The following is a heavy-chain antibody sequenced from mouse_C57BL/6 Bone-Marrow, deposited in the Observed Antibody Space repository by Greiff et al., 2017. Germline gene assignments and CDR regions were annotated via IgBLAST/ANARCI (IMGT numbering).Heavy chain of an antibody. D-gene: IGHD2-3*01. Sequence: QVQLQQSGPGLVQPSQSLSITCTVSGFSLTSYGVPWVRQPPGKGLEWLGVIWSGGSTDYNAAFISRLSISKDNSKSQVFFKMNSLQADDTAIYYCAKNCGYDGYYWFAYWGQGTLVTVSA. CDR3: AKNCGYDGYYWFAY. CDR2: IWSGGST. J-gene: IGHJ3*01. CDR1: GFSLTSYG. V-gene: IGHV2-4*01.